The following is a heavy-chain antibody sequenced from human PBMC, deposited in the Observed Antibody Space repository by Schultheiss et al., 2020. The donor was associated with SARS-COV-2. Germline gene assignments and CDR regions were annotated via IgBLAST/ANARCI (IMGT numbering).Heavy chain of an antibody. Sequence: ASVKVSCKASGYTFTGYYMHWVRQAPGQGLEWMGWINPNSGGTNYAQKFQGWVTMTRDTSISTAYMELRSLRSDDTAVYYCASLGIAVAGTEMDYWGQGTLVTVSS. CDR2: INPNSGGT. CDR3: ASLGIAVAGTEMDY. D-gene: IGHD6-19*01. CDR1: GYTFTGYY. J-gene: IGHJ4*02. V-gene: IGHV1-2*04.